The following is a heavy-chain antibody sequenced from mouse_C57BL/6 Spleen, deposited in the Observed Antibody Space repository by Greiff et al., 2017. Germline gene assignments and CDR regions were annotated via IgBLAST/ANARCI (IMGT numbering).Heavy chain of an antibody. CDR3: ARPIYYGNYYAMDY. CDR2: INPNYGTT. J-gene: IGHJ4*01. D-gene: IGHD2-1*01. Sequence: VQLKQSGPELVKPGASVKISCKASGYSFTDYNMNWVKQSNGKSLEWIGVINPNYGTTSYNQKFKGKATLTVDQSSSTAYMQLNSLTSEDSAVYYCARPIYYGNYYAMDYWGQGTSVTVSS. CDR1: GYSFTDYN. V-gene: IGHV1-39*01.